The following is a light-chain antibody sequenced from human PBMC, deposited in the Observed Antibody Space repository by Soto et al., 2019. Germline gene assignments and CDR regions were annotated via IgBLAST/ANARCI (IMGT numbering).Light chain of an antibody. V-gene: IGLV2-14*01. CDR3: SSYTSSSTLLYV. CDR1: SSDVGGYNY. J-gene: IGLJ1*01. Sequence: ALTQPASVSGSPGQSITISCTGTSSDVGGYNYVSWYQQHPGKAPKLMIYDVSTRPSGVSNRFSGSKSGNTASLTISGLQAEDEAEYYCSSYTSSSTLLYVFGTGTKVTVL. CDR2: DVS.